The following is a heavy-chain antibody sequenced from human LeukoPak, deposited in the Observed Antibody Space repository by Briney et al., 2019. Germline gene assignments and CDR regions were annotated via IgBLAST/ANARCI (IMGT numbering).Heavy chain of an antibody. CDR2: IYYSGST. Sequence: SETLSLTCTVSGGSISSYYWSWIRQPPGKGLEWIGYIYYSGSTNYNPSLKSRVTISVDTSKNQFSLKLSSVTAADTAVYYCARDRRCSSGYYFHYWGQGTLVTVSS. CDR1: GGSISSYY. V-gene: IGHV4-59*01. J-gene: IGHJ4*02. CDR3: ARDRRCSSGYYFHY. D-gene: IGHD3-22*01.